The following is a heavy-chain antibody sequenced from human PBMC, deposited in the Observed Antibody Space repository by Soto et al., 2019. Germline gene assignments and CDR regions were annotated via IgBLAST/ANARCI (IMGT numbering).Heavy chain of an antibody. V-gene: IGHV3-23*01. J-gene: IGHJ2*01. CDR3: EDGIRDTVPVSAFLLNRSSDL. Sequence: GKGLEWVSAISGSGGSTYYADSVKGRFTISRDNSKNTLYLQMNSLRAEYIFFFQAEDGIRDTVPVSAFLLNRSSDL. CDR2: ISGSGGST. D-gene: IGHD4-17*01.